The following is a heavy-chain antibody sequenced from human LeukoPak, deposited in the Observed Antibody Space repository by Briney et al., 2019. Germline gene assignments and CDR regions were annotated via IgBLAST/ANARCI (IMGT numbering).Heavy chain of an antibody. J-gene: IGHJ3*02. Sequence: SQTLSLTCAISGDSVSANRAAWNWIRQSPSRGLEWLGRTYYRSKWYSDYTMSIKSRITINSDTSKNQFSLQLNSVTPEDTAIYYCARGFCESSPGFFDTWGQGILVTVSS. CDR1: GDSVSANRAA. CDR3: ARGFCESSPGFFDT. CDR2: TYYRSKWYS. D-gene: IGHD3-3*01. V-gene: IGHV6-1*01.